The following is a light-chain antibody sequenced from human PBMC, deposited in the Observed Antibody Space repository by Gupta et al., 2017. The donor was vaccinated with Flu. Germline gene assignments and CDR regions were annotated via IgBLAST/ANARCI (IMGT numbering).Light chain of an antibody. V-gene: IGKV1-39*01. CDR3: EQGGT. CDR1: QSISNY. Sequence: DIQMTQSPSSLSASVGDRVTITCRASQSISNYLNWYQHKPGEAPKVLIYAASSLQSGVPSRFSGSGSGTDFTLSISSLQPEDFATYYCEQGGTFGRGTKLEIK. J-gene: IGKJ2*02. CDR2: AAS.